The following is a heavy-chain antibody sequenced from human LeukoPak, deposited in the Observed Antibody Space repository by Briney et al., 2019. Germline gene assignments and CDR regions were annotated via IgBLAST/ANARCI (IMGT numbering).Heavy chain of an antibody. J-gene: IGHJ4*02. CDR3: ATGERMVRGDGVDY. D-gene: IGHD3-10*01. CDR2: ISDSGGRT. V-gene: IGHV3-23*01. Sequence: GGSLRLSCAVSGITLSNYGMSWVRQAPGKGLEWVAGISDSGGRTNYADSVKGRFTISRDNSKNTLYLQMNSLRAEDTAVYFCATGERMVRGDGVDYWGQGTLVTVSS. CDR1: GITLSNYG.